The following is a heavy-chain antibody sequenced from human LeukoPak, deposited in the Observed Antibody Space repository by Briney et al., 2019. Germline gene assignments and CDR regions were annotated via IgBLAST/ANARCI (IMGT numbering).Heavy chain of an antibody. V-gene: IGHV3-23*01. D-gene: IGHD2-2*01. CDR2: ISGSGTST. Sequence: GGSLRLSCAASGFTFSSFAMSWVRQPPGEGLEWVSGISGSGTSTYYGDSVKGRFSISRDNSKNTLYLQLNSLRAEDTAMYYCAKDLVVAVMIGHYYFYGMDVWGQGTTVTVSS. CDR1: GFTFSSFA. J-gene: IGHJ6*02. CDR3: AKDLVVAVMIGHYYFYGMDV.